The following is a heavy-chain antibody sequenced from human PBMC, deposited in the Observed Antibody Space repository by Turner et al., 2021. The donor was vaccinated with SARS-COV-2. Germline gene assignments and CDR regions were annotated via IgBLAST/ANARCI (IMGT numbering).Heavy chain of an antibody. V-gene: IGHV3-64D*06. CDR1: GFTFSSYA. Sequence: EVQQVESGGGLVQPGGYLRLSCSASGFTFSSYAMHWVRQTPGKGLEYVSAIISNGGSTYYADSVKGRFTISRDNSKNTLYLQMSILTAEDTSLYYCVKGSYWGQGTLVTVSS. CDR2: IISNGGST. CDR3: VKGSY. J-gene: IGHJ4*02.